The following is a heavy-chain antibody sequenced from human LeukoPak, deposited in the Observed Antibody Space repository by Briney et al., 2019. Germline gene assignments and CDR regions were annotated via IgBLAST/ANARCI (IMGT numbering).Heavy chain of an antibody. V-gene: IGHV1-2*02. CDR1: GYNFSVYY. J-gene: IGHJ3*01. Sequence: ASVTVSCKGSGYNFSVYYLHWVRQAPGQGLEWMGWMDPNSGDTIYAPKFQGRVSMTRDTSITTAYMELSSLTFDDSAMYYCATRGGLTPNTLAMWGHGTMVTVSS. CDR3: ATRGGLTPNTLAM. CDR2: MDPNSGDT. D-gene: IGHD3/OR15-3a*01.